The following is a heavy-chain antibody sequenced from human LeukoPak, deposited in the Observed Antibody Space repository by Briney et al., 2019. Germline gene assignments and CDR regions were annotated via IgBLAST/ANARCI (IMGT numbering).Heavy chain of an antibody. J-gene: IGHJ1*01. D-gene: IGHD1-26*01. CDR2: IRNDGSNK. CDR1: GFTFSGNC. Sequence: PGGSQRLSCAATGFTFSGNCMHSVRQAPGKGLEWVAFIRNDGSNKYYADSVKGRFTISRDNSKNTLYLQMNSLRAEDTAVYYCAKDALVSGSYLEYFQHWGQGTLVTVSS. CDR3: AKDALVSGSYLEYFQH. V-gene: IGHV3-30*02.